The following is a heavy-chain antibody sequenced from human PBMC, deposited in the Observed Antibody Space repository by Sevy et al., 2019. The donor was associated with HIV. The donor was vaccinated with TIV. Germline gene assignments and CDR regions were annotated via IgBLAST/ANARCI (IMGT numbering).Heavy chain of an antibody. Sequence: GGSPRLSCAASGFTFSISDMNWVRQAPGKGLEWVSFIIGRSSTIYYADSVKGRFTISRDKAKNSLYLQMNSLRDDDTAVYYCASGSNHKNFDYWGQGTLVTVSS. J-gene: IGHJ4*02. V-gene: IGHV3-48*02. D-gene: IGHD3-10*01. CDR3: ASGSNHKNFDY. CDR2: IIGRSSTI. CDR1: GFTFSISD.